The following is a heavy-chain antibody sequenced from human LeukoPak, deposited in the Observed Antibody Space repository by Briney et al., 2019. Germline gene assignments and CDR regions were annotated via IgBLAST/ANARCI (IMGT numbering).Heavy chain of an antibody. CDR3: ARAAYSYGSDY. CDR2: IWYDGSNK. J-gene: IGHJ4*02. Sequence: PGGSLRLSCAASGFTFSSYGMHWVRQAPGKGLEWVAVIWYDGSNKYYADSVKGRFTISRDNSKNTLYLQMNSQRAEDTAVYYCARAAYSYGSDYWGQGTLVTVSS. V-gene: IGHV3-33*01. CDR1: GFTFSSYG. D-gene: IGHD5-18*01.